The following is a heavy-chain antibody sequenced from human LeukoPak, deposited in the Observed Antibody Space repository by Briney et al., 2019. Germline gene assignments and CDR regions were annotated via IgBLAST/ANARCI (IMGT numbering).Heavy chain of an antibody. CDR1: GGSISSSSYY. Sequence: TPSETLSLTCTVSGGSISSSSYYWGWIRQPPGKGLEWIGSIYYSGSTYYNPSLKSRVTTSVDTSKNQFSLKLSSVTAADTAVYYCASFPPRGITMVRGVIIRDYWGQGTLVAVSS. CDR2: IYYSGST. J-gene: IGHJ4*02. V-gene: IGHV4-39*01. CDR3: ASFPPRGITMVRGVIIRDY. D-gene: IGHD3-10*01.